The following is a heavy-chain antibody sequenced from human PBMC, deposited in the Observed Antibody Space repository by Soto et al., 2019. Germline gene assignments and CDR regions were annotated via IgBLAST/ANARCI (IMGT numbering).Heavy chain of an antibody. CDR2: TYYRSKWYN. D-gene: IGHD2-15*01. V-gene: IGHV6-1*01. CDR1: GDSVSSNSAA. J-gene: IGHJ5*02. CDR3: ARVEMRYCSGGSCYFSWFDP. Sequence: SQTLSLTCAISGDSVSSNSAAWNWIRQSPSRGLEWLGRTYYRSKWYNDYAVSVKSRITINPDTSKNQFSLQLNSVTPEDTAVYYCARVEMRYCSGGSCYFSWFDPWGQGTLVTVSS.